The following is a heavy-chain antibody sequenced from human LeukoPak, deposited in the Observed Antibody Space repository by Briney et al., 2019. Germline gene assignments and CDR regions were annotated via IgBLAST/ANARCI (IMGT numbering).Heavy chain of an antibody. CDR3: ARGGSGYALNWFDP. J-gene: IGHJ5*02. CDR1: GGSISSYY. D-gene: IGHD5-12*01. Sequence: SETLSLTCIVSGGSISSYYWSWIRQPPGKGLEWIGYIYNSEITNHNPSLKSRVTISVDTSKNQFSLKLSSVTAADTAVYYCARGGSGYALNWFDPWGQGTLVTVSS. V-gene: IGHV4-59*01. CDR2: IYNSEIT.